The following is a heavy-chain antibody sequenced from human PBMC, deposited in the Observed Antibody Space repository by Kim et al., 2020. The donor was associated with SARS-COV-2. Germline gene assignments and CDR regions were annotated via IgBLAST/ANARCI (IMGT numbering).Heavy chain of an antibody. CDR2: IIPIFGTA. J-gene: IGHJ5*02. Sequence: SVKVSCKASGGTFSSYAISWVRQAPGQGLEWMGGIIPIFGTANYAQKFQGRVTITADESTSTAYMELSSLRSEDTAVYYCARAAFCSGGSCDNWFDPWGQGTLVTVSS. V-gene: IGHV1-69*13. D-gene: IGHD2-15*01. CDR1: GGTFSSYA. CDR3: ARAAFCSGGSCDNWFDP.